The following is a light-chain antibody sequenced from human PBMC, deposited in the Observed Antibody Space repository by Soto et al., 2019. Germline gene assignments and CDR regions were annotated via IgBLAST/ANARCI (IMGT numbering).Light chain of an antibody. Sequence: DIQMTQSPSSVSASVGDRVTITCRASQGIGSCLAWYQQKPGKAPNLLIYAASSLQSGVPSRFSGSGSGTDFTLTISSLQPEDFATYYCQQDNSFPYTFGQGTKLEIK. CDR1: QGIGSC. V-gene: IGKV1-12*01. CDR2: AAS. J-gene: IGKJ2*01. CDR3: QQDNSFPYT.